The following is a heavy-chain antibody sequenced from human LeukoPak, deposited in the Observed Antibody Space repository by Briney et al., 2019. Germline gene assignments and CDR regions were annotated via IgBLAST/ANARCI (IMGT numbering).Heavy chain of an antibody. CDR3: ASLNWGYYFDY. J-gene: IGHJ4*02. CDR2: IYHSGST. Sequence: NPSETLSLTCTVSGGSISSGGYYWSWIRQPPGKGLEWIGYIYHSGSTYYNPSLKSRVTISVDRSKNQFSLKLSSVTAADTAVYYCASLNWGYYFDYWGQGTLVTVSS. CDR1: GGSISSGGYY. D-gene: IGHD7-27*01. V-gene: IGHV4-30-2*01.